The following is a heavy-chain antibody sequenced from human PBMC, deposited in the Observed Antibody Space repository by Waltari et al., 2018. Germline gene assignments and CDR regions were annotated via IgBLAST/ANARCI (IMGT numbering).Heavy chain of an antibody. V-gene: IGHV3-53*01. CDR1: GFTVSTTY. CDR2: INTGGST. J-gene: IGHJ4*02. CDR3: ARDGNSSFHFDY. D-gene: IGHD1-26*01. Sequence: EVQLVESGGGLIQPGGSLRLSCAVSGFTVSTTYMTCVRQTPGKGMEWVSTINTGGSTYYAESVKGRFTISRDNSKNTLYLQMNSLRAEDTAVYFCARDGNSSFHFDYWGQGTLVTVSS.